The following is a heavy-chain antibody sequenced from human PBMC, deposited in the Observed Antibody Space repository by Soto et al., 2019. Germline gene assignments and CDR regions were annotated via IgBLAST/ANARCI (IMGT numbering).Heavy chain of an antibody. V-gene: IGHV3-53*01. CDR1: GFTVTSNY. CDR3: ARDRSSGWYVLDY. CDR2: IYSGGRT. Sequence: GGSLRVSCAASGFTVTSNYMSWVRQAPGKGLEWVSIIYSGGRTYYADSVKGRFTISRDNSKNTLYLQMDSLRAEDTAVYYCARDRSSGWYVLDYWGKGTLVTVSS. J-gene: IGHJ4*02. D-gene: IGHD6-19*01.